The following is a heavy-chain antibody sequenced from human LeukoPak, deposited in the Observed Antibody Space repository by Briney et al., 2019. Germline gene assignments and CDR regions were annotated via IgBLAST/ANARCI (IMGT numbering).Heavy chain of an antibody. CDR2: ITTSSTYI. V-gene: IGHV3-21*01. CDR1: GFTFSSYS. J-gene: IGHJ4*02. CDR3: ARGKYSSGWFDY. Sequence: GGSLRLSCSASGFTFSSYSMSWVRQAPGKGLEWVSSITTSSTYISYADSVKGRFTISRDNAKDSLYLQMNSLRAEDTAVYYCARGKYSSGWFDYWGQGTLVTVSS. D-gene: IGHD6-19*01.